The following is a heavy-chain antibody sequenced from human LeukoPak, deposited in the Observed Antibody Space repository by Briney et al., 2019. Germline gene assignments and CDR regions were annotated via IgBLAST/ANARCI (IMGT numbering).Heavy chain of an antibody. CDR2: IYYSGST. Sequence: PSETLSLTCTVSGGSISSYYWSWIRQPPGKGLEWIGCIYYSGSTNYNPSLKSRVSISVDTSKNQFSLKLSSVTAADTAVYYCARDLQTSGWDWGQGTLVTVSS. V-gene: IGHV4-59*12. CDR1: GGSISSYY. J-gene: IGHJ4*02. D-gene: IGHD4-11*01. CDR3: ARDLQTSGWD.